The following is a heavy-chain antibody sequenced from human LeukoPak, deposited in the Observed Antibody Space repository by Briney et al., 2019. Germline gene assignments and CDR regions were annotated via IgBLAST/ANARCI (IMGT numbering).Heavy chain of an antibody. Sequence: GGSLRLSCAASGFTFSSYSMNWVRQAPGKGLEWVSYISSSSSTIYYADSVKGRFTISRDNAKNSLYLQMNSLRAEDTAVYYCARVGRGRHIDYWGQGTLVTVSS. J-gene: IGHJ4*02. CDR1: GFTFSSYS. CDR3: ARVGRGRHIDY. D-gene: IGHD1-26*01. V-gene: IGHV3-48*04. CDR2: ISSSSSTI.